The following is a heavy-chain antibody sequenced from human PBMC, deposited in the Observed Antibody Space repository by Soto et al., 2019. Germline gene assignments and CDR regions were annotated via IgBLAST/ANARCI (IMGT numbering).Heavy chain of an antibody. D-gene: IGHD2-8*01. J-gene: IGHJ5*01. CDR3: FRADCVWPICTSKPGNNWFDS. CDR2: INHNGNT. Sequence: QVQLQQWGAGLLKPSETLSLTCAVYGGSFSGYYWTWIRQPPKKGLEWIGEINHNGNTNNNPALTRRVSMAVSTTKIQFSLKLGSVTAADSAVYFCFRADCVWPICTSKPGNNWFDSWAQGTLVTVSS. CDR1: GGSFSGYY. V-gene: IGHV4-34*02.